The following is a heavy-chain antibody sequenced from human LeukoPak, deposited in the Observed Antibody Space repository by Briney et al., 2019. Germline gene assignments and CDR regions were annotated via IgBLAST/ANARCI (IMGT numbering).Heavy chain of an antibody. CDR3: ARDGYCSSTSCYYFDY. Sequence: GGSLRLSCAASGFIVSSNDVTWVRQAPRKGLEWVSVTHSGGSTDYADSVKGRFTISRDNAKNTLYLQMNSLRAEDTAVYYCARDGYCSSTSCYYFDYWGQGTLVTVSS. V-gene: IGHV3-53*01. D-gene: IGHD2-2*01. CDR2: THSGGST. J-gene: IGHJ4*02. CDR1: GFIVSSND.